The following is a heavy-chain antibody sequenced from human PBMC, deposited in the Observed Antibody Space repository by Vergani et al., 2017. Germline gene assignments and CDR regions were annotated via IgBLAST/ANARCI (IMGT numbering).Heavy chain of an antibody. CDR1: GFTFDDYA. V-gene: IGHV3-9*01. J-gene: IGHJ6*02. D-gene: IGHD3-10*01. CDR3: AFLRGGGYYYYYGMDV. Sequence: EVQLVESGGGLVQPGRSLRLSCAASGFTFDDYAMHWVRQAPGKGLEWVSGISWNSGSIGYADSVKGRFTISRDNAKNSLYLQMNSLSAEDTAVYYCAFLRGGGYYYYYGMDVWGQGTTVTVSS. CDR2: ISWNSGSI.